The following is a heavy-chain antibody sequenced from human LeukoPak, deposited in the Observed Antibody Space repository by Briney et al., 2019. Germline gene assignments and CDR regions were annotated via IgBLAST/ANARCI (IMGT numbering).Heavy chain of an antibody. CDR1: GFTFSSYA. V-gene: IGHV3-30-3*01. J-gene: IGHJ4*02. D-gene: IGHD3-10*01. CDR3: ARVQNVLLWFGTPGY. CDR2: ISYDGSNK. Sequence: GRSLRLSCAASGFTFSSYAMHWVRQAPGKGLEWVAVISYDGSNKYYADSVKGRFTISRDNSKNTLYLQMNSLRAEDTAVYYCARVQNVLLWFGTPGYWGQGTLVTVSS.